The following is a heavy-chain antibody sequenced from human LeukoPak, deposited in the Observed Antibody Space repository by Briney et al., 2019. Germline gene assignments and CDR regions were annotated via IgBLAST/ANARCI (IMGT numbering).Heavy chain of an antibody. CDR1: GGSISSSSYY. J-gene: IGHJ3*02. D-gene: IGHD3-10*01. CDR3: AREKVGEAFDI. Sequence: PSETLSLTCTVSGGSISSSSYYWGWIRQPPGKGLEWIGSIYYSGSTYYNPSLKSRVTISVDTSKNQFSLKLSSVTAADTAVYYCAREKVGEAFDIWGQGTMVTVSS. V-gene: IGHV4-39*07. CDR2: IYYSGST.